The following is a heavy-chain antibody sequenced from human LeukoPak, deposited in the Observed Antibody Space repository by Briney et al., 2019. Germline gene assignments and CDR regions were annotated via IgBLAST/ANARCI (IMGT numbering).Heavy chain of an antibody. D-gene: IGHD3-22*01. Sequence: GGSLRLSCTTSDLSVISYAMRWGRHAPGEGRGWVSGIRGSSDDTYHADSVKGRFTISIGSSDNTVYLQMNSLRVKDTAVYYCATDVDYYDDHSGYYLFDSWGQGTLVTVSS. CDR3: ATDVDYYDDHSGYYLFDS. V-gene: IGHV3-23*01. CDR1: DLSVISYA. J-gene: IGHJ4*02. CDR2: IRGSSDDT.